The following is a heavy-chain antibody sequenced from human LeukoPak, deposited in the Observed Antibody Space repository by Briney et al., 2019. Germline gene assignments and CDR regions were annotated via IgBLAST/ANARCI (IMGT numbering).Heavy chain of an antibody. CDR1: GFTFSSSA. D-gene: IGHD2-21*02. V-gene: IGHV3-23*01. J-gene: IGHJ4*02. CDR3: ARGDVYFDY. Sequence: PGGSLRLSCAASGFTFSSSAMSWVRQAPGKGLEWVSAISNNGGYTYYADSVQGRFTISRDNSKSTLYLQMNSLRAEDTAVYYCARGDVYFDYWGQGTLVTVSS. CDR2: ISNNGGYT.